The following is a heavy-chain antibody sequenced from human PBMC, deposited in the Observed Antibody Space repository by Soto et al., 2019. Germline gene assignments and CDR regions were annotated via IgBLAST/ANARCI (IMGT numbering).Heavy chain of an antibody. J-gene: IGHJ4*02. CDR2: IYYSGST. CDR1: GGSISSYY. D-gene: IGHD2-21*01. Sequence: PSETLSLTCTVSGGSISSYYLSWFRQPPGSGLEWIGYIYYSGSTDYNPSLQSRVTISVDTSKNQFSLKLSSVTTADTAVYYCARNADYSTYYFDHWGQGTLVTVSS. V-gene: IGHV4-59*01. CDR3: ARNADYSTYYFDH.